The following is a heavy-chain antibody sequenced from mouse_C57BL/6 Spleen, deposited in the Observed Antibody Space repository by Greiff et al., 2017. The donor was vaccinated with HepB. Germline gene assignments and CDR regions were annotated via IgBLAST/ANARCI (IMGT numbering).Heavy chain of an antibody. CDR2: INPNNGGT. CDR3: ARPITTVVAKGPAWFAY. Sequence: EVQLQQSGPELVKPGASVKMSCKASGYTFTDYNMHWVKQSHGKSLEWIGYINPNNGGTSYNQKFKGKATLTVNKSSSTAYMELRSLTSEESAVYYCARPITTVVAKGPAWFAYWGQGTLVTVSA. J-gene: IGHJ3*01. CDR1: GYTFTDYN. V-gene: IGHV1-22*01. D-gene: IGHD1-1*01.